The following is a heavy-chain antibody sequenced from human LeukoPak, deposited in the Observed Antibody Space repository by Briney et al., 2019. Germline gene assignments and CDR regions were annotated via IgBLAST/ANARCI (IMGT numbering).Heavy chain of an antibody. Sequence: PGGSLRLSCAASGFTFSSYAMSWVRQAPGKGLEWVSAISGSGGSTYYADFVKGRFTISRDNSKNTLYLQMNSLRAEDTAVYYCAKASGRGGAFDIWGQGTMVTVSS. CDR3: AKASGRGGAFDI. J-gene: IGHJ3*02. CDR1: GFTFSSYA. CDR2: ISGSGGST. D-gene: IGHD6-25*01. V-gene: IGHV3-23*01.